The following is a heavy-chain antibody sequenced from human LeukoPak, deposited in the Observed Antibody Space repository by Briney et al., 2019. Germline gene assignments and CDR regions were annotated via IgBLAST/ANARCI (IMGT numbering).Heavy chain of an antibody. D-gene: IGHD6-13*01. J-gene: IGHJ5*02. Sequence: KPSETLSLTCAVYGGSFSGYYWSWIRQPPGKGLEWIGEINHSGSTNYNPSLKSRVTISVDTSKNQFSLKLSSVTAADTAVYYCARHGIAAPADWFDPWGQGTLVTVSS. V-gene: IGHV4-34*01. CDR1: GGSFSGYY. CDR2: INHSGST. CDR3: ARHGIAAPADWFDP.